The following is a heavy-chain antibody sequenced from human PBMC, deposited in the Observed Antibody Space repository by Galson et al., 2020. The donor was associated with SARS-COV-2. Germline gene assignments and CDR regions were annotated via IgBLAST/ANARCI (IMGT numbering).Heavy chain of an antibody. CDR3: ARDWDTAMVTGFGFDY. Sequence: GESLKISCAASGFTFSSYWMSWVRQAPGKGLEWVANIKQDGSEKYYVDSVKGRFTISRDNAKNSLYLQMNSLRAEDTAVYYCARDWDTAMVTGFGFDYWGQGTLVTVSS. CDR1: GFTFSSYW. CDR2: IKQDGSEK. D-gene: IGHD5-18*01. V-gene: IGHV3-7*03. J-gene: IGHJ4*02.